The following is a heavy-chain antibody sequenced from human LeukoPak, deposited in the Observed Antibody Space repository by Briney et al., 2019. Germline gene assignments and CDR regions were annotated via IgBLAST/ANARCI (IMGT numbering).Heavy chain of an antibody. D-gene: IGHD3-3*01. J-gene: IGHJ4*02. Sequence: GSLRLSFSGSGFTLSRHSISWGRQAPGKGLEGVSAISGSGGSTYYADSVKGRFTISRDNSKNTLYLQMNSLRAEDTAVYYCAKDYDFWSGYYLDYWGQGTLVTVSS. V-gene: IGHV3-23*01. CDR1: GFTLSRHS. CDR2: ISGSGGST. CDR3: AKDYDFWSGYYLDY.